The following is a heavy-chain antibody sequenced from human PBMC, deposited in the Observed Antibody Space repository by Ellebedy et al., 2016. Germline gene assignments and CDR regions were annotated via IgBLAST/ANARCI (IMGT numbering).Heavy chain of an antibody. J-gene: IGHJ6*02. Sequence: KISXKASGGTFSSYAISWVRQAPGQGLEWMGGIIPIFGTANYAQKFQGRVTITADKSTSTAYMELSSLRSEDTAVYYCARGNTIFGVVMRYYGMDVWGQGTTVTVSS. CDR1: GGTFSSYA. CDR2: IIPIFGTA. V-gene: IGHV1-69*06. D-gene: IGHD3-3*01. CDR3: ARGNTIFGVVMRYYGMDV.